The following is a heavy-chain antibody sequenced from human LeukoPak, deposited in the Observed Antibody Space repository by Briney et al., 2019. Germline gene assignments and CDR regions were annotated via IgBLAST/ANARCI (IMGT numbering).Heavy chain of an antibody. D-gene: IGHD3-16*02. V-gene: IGHV3-7*01. J-gene: IGHJ4*02. CDR1: SGYW. Sequence: GGSLRLSCAAFSGYWMTWVRQAPGKGLEWVANIKQDGSEKYYVDSVKGRFTISRDNAKNSLYLQMNSLRAEDTAVYYCARDMGSGYDYVWGSYLGYFDYWGQGTLVTVSS. CDR3: ARDMGSGYDYVWGSYLGYFDY. CDR2: IKQDGSEK.